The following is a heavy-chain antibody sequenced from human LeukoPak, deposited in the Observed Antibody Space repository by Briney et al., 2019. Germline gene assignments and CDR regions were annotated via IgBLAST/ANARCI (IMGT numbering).Heavy chain of an antibody. J-gene: IGHJ5*02. D-gene: IGHD3-22*01. CDR2: IWYDGSNK. V-gene: IGHV3-33*01. Sequence: PGGSLRLSCAASGFTFSSYGMHWVRQAPGKGLEWVAVIWYDGSNKYYADSVKGRFTISRDNSKNTLYLQMNSLRAEDTAVYYCARDIQYYYDRSGYLNWFDPWGQGTLVTVSS. CDR3: ARDIQYYYDRSGYLNWFDP. CDR1: GFTFSSYG.